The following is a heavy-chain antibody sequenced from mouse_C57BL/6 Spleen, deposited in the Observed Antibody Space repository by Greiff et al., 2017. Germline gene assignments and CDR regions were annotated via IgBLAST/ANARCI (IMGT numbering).Heavy chain of an antibody. CDR1: GFNIKDYY. J-gene: IGHJ3*01. Sequence: EVKLQQSGAELVRPGASVKLSCTASGFNIKDYYMHWVKQRPEQGLEWIGWIDPENGDTEYASKFQGKATITADTSSNTAYLQLISLTSEDTAVYYCTAYGYGGSSSWFAYWGQGTLVTVSA. D-gene: IGHD2-2*01. V-gene: IGHV14-4*01. CDR3: TAYGYGGSSSWFAY. CDR2: IDPENGDT.